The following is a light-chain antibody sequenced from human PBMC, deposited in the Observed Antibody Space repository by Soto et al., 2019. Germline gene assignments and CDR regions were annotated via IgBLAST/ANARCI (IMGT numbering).Light chain of an antibody. CDR3: SSYTSSSTLV. V-gene: IGLV2-14*01. Sequence: QSALTQPASVSGSPGQSITISCTGTSSDVGGYNYVSWYQQHPGKAPKLMIYEVTNRPSGVSDRFSGSKSGSTASLTISGLQAADEAHYYCSSYTSSSTLVFGGGTKVTVL. CDR1: SSDVGGYNY. J-gene: IGLJ2*01. CDR2: EVT.